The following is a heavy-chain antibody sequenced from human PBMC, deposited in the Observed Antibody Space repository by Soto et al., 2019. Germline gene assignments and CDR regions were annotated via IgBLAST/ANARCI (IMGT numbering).Heavy chain of an antibody. CDR2: INPNRGNT. J-gene: IGHJ3*02. D-gene: IGHD2-15*01. V-gene: IGHV1-2*02. Sequence: QVQLVQSGAEVKKPGASVKVSCKASGYTFTDYYIHWVRQAPGQGLEWMGWINPNRGNTNYAQKYQGRVTMTMDTSISTAYMELNSLKSDDTAVYYCARDGWSKKVFDIWGQGTMVAVSS. CDR3: ARDGWSKKVFDI. CDR1: GYTFTDYY.